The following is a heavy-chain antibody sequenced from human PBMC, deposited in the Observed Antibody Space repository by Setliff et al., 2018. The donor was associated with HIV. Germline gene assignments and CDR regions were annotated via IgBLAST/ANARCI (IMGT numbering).Heavy chain of an antibody. CDR2: IFGSGIT. CDR3: ARVPNWGEAPFAFDV. CDR1: GFSISSDGFY. Sequence: SETLSLTCTLSGFSISSDGFYWNWTRQRPGKGLECIGYIFGSGITYYNPSLKSRLRISIDTSANQFSVELSSVTAADTALYFCARVPNWGEAPFAFDVCGLGTMVTVSS. D-gene: IGHD7-27*01. J-gene: IGHJ3*01. V-gene: IGHV4-31*03.